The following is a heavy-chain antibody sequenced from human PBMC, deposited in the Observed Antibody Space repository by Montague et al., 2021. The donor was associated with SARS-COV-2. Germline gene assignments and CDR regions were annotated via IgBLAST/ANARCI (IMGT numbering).Heavy chain of an antibody. CDR3: AREYRIELWQTNWYFGL. D-gene: IGHD5-18*01. CDR2: IYHSGNT. Sequence: SETLSLTCSVSGGSTSGYYWSWIRQPPGKGLEWIGYIYHSGNTKYNPSLKSRVSISVDTSKNQFSLGLSSVTAADTAEYYCAREYRIELWQTNWYFGLWGRGTLVTVSS. CDR1: GGSTSGYY. J-gene: IGHJ2*01. V-gene: IGHV4-59*01.